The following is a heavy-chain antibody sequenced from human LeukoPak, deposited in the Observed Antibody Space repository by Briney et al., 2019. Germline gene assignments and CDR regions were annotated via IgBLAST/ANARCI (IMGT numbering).Heavy chain of an antibody. V-gene: IGHV4-4*02. Sequence: SETLSLTCAVSGGSISSSSWWSWVRQPPGKGLEWIGEVYHSGSPNYNPSFRGRVTILVDKSKNQFSLNLGSLTAADTAVYYCARDLRRYSSGWYVDYWGQGTLVTVSS. D-gene: IGHD6-19*01. CDR2: VYHSGSP. CDR3: ARDLRRYSSGWYVDY. CDR1: GGSISSSSW. J-gene: IGHJ4*02.